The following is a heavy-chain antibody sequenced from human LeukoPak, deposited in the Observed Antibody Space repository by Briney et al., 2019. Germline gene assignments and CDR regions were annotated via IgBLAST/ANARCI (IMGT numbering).Heavy chain of an antibody. J-gene: IGHJ4*02. CDR1: GFTFSSYA. D-gene: IGHD3-3*01. CDR2: ISGSGGRT. CDR3: AKSERSRVWSGYCIDY. Sequence: PGGSLRLSCAASGFTFSSYAMSWVRQAPGKGLEWVSAISGSGGRTYYADSVKGRFTISRDNSKNTLYLQMNSLRAEDTAVYYCAKSERSRVWSGYCIDYWGQGTLVTVSS. V-gene: IGHV3-23*01.